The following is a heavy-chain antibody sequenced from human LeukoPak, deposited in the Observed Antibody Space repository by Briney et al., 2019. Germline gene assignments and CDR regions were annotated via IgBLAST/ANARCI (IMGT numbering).Heavy chain of an antibody. Sequence: GGSLRLSCAASGFTFSSYSMNWVRQAPGKGLEWVSSISSSSSYIYYADSVKGRLTISRDNAKNSLYLQMNSLRAEDTAVYYCARDSGSGYYPDYWGQGTLVTVSS. CDR3: ARDSGSGYYPDY. D-gene: IGHD3-22*01. V-gene: IGHV3-21*01. CDR1: GFTFSSYS. CDR2: ISSSSSYI. J-gene: IGHJ4*02.